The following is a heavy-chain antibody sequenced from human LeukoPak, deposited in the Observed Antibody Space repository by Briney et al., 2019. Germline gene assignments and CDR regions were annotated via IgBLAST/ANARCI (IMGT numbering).Heavy chain of an antibody. CDR3: ARDLQETYYYDSSGYGGAFDI. V-gene: IGHV4-61*02. CDR1: GASISSGSSY. D-gene: IGHD3-22*01. Sequence: SETLSLTCTVSGASISSGSSYWSWIRQPAGKGLDWIGRIYTNGNTNYNPSLKSRVTISVDTSKNQFSLKLSSVTAADTAVYYCARDLQETYYYDSSGYGGAFDIWGQGTMVTVSS. J-gene: IGHJ3*02. CDR2: IYTNGNT.